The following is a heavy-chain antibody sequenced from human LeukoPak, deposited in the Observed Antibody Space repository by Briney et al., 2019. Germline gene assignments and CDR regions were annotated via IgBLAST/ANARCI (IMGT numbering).Heavy chain of an antibody. CDR3: TTHKIIRYFDWLRLDY. V-gene: IGHV3-15*01. CDR1: GFTFSNAW. Sequence: GGSLRLSCAASGFTFSNAWMSWVRQAPGKGLEWVGRIKSKTDGGTTDYAAPVKGRFTISRDDSKNTLYLQKNSLKTEDTAVYYCTTHKIIRYFDWLRLDYWGQGTLVTVSS. CDR2: IKSKTDGGTT. J-gene: IGHJ4*02. D-gene: IGHD3-9*01.